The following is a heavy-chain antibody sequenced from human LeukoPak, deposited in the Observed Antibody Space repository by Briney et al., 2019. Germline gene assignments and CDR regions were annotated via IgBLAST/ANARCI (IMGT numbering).Heavy chain of an antibody. CDR2: IKQGGTEK. V-gene: IGHV3-7*01. D-gene: IGHD3-10*02. J-gene: IGHJ6*04. CDR1: GLTFSSYW. Sequence: PGGSLRLSCAAPGLTFSSYWMSWVRQAPGKGLEWVANIKQGGTEKYYVDSVKGRFTTSRDNAKNSLYLQMNSLRAEDTAVYYCAELGITMIGGVWGKGTTVTISS. CDR3: AELGITMIGGV.